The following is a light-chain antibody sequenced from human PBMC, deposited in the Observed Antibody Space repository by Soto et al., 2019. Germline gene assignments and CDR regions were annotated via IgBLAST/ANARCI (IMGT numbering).Light chain of an antibody. CDR2: DAS. Sequence: DIQATKSTSTLSASIGERVTITCRARESIRTWLGWYQHKPGKAPKFLIYDASRLESGVPSRFSGSGSGTEFTLTISSLQPDDFAIYYCQQYNNYPSTFGQGTKVDIK. J-gene: IGKJ1*01. CDR1: ESIRTW. V-gene: IGKV1-5*01. CDR3: QQYNNYPST.